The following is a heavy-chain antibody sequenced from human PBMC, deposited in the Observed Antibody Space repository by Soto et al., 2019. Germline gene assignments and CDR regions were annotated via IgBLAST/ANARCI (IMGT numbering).Heavy chain of an antibody. CDR3: ARGGITAVRNYYFDH. J-gene: IGHJ4*02. V-gene: IGHV4-4*02. D-gene: IGHD1-20*01. Sequence: QVQLQESGPGLVKPSGTLSLNCKVSGDSISSSELWSWVRQPPGKGLEWIAEIHHSGPTNYNPSLPSRVTITVDKSKNQISLRLSTVTAADTAVYYCARGGITAVRNYYFDHWGQGTLVTVSS. CDR1: GDSISSSEL. CDR2: IHHSGPT.